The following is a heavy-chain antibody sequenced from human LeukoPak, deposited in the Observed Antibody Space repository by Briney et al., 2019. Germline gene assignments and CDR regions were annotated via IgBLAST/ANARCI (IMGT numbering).Heavy chain of an antibody. CDR1: GFTFKNYW. CDR3: ASNLYYDYQDY. D-gene: IGHD3-3*01. J-gene: IGHJ4*02. Sequence: GGALRLCCAGSGFTFKNYWMSWVRHGPGEGLELVANIKQDGSEKYNVGAVKGRFTMSRDKAKNALDLEMNSLRDDDTAVYYCASNLYYDYQDYWGQGTLVTVSS. CDR2: IKQDGSEK. V-gene: IGHV3-7*01.